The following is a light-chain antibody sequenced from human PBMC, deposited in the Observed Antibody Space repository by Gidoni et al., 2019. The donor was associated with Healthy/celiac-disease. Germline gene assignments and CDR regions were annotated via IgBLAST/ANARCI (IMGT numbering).Light chain of an antibody. CDR2: AAS. V-gene: IGKV1-6*01. CDR1: QGIRND. J-gene: IGKJ1*01. Sequence: AIQMTQSPSSLSASVGDRVTITCRASQGIRNDLGWYQQKPGKAPKLLIYAASSLRSGVPSRFSGSGSGTDFTLTISSLQPEDFATYYCLQDYNYPWTFXXXTKVEIK. CDR3: LQDYNYPWT.